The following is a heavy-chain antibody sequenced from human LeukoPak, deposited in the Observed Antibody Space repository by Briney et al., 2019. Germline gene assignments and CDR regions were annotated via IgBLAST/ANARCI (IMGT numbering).Heavy chain of an antibody. J-gene: IGHJ4*02. CDR1: GGTFSSYA. Sequence: SVKVSCKASGGTFSSYAISWVRQAPGQGLEWMGGIIPIFGTANYAQKFQGRVTITADESTSTAYMELSSLRSEDTAVYYCARAVEWGSGSYPADYWGQGTLVTVSS. V-gene: IGHV1-69*13. CDR2: IIPIFGTA. CDR3: ARAVEWGSGSYPADY. D-gene: IGHD3-10*01.